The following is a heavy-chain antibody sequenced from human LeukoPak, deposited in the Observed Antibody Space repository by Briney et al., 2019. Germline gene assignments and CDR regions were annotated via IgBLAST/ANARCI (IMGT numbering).Heavy chain of an antibody. J-gene: IGHJ6*02. D-gene: IGHD2-2*01. Sequence: SETLSLTCTVSGGSISSCYWSWIRQPPGKGLEWIGYIYYSGSTNYNPSLKSRVTISVDTSKNQFSLKLSSVTAADTAVYYCARQQDCSSTSCYPYYYYGMDVWGQGTTVTVSS. CDR1: GGSISSCY. CDR2: IYYSGST. V-gene: IGHV4-59*08. CDR3: ARQQDCSSTSCYPYYYYGMDV.